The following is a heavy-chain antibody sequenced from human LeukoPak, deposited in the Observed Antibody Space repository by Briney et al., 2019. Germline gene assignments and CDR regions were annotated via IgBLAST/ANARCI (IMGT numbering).Heavy chain of an antibody. CDR2: IKSKIDGGTT. J-gene: IGHJ4*02. V-gene: IGHV3-15*01. CDR3: TTDPIARYYDSSGYYRN. Sequence: TGGSLRLSCAASGFTFSSYAMNWVRQAPGKGLEWVGRIKSKIDGGTTDYTAPVKGRFTISRDDSENTLYLQMNSLRTEDTAVYYCTTDPIARYYDSSGYYRNWGQGTLVTVSS. D-gene: IGHD3-22*01. CDR1: GFTFSSYA.